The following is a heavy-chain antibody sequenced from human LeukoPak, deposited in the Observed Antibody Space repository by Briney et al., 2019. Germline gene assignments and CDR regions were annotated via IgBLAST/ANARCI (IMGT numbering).Heavy chain of an antibody. CDR3: AKVSWYRLYYYGMDV. D-gene: IGHD6-13*01. CDR1: GFTFDDYA. Sequence: GGSLRLSCAASGFTFDDYAMHWVRQAPGKGLEWVSGISWNSGSIGYADSVRGRFTISRDNAKNSLYLQMNSLRVEDTALYYCAKVSWYRLYYYGMDVWGQGTTVTVSS. CDR2: ISWNSGSI. V-gene: IGHV3-9*01. J-gene: IGHJ6*02.